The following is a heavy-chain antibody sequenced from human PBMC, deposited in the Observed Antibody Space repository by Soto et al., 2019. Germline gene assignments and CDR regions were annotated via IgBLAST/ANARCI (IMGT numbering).Heavy chain of an antibody. D-gene: IGHD3-10*01. V-gene: IGHV1-18*01. Sequence: QVQLVQSGAEVKKPGASVKVSCKASGYTFTSYGISWVRQAPGQGLEWMGWISAYNGNTNYAQKLQGRVTMTTDTAASTGDMGRRGVRSEDTAVYFCAGDYGFGEWFDPWGQGTLGTVSS. CDR1: GYTFTSYG. CDR3: AGDYGFGEWFDP. J-gene: IGHJ5*02. CDR2: ISAYNGNT.